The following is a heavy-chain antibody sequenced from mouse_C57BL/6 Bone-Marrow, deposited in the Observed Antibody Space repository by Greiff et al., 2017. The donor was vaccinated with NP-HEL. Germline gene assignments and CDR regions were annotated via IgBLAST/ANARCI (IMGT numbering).Heavy chain of an antibody. CDR3: AKLNWYFDV. J-gene: IGHJ1*03. V-gene: IGHV3-6*01. CDR1: GYSITSGYY. D-gene: IGHD4-1*01. CDR2: ISYDGST. Sequence: EVQLQQSGPGLVKPSQSLSLTCSVTGYSITSGYYWNWIRQSPGNKLEWMGYISYDGSTKYNPSLKNRISITRDTSKNQFFLKLNSVTTEDTATYYCAKLNWYFDVWGTGTTVTVSS.